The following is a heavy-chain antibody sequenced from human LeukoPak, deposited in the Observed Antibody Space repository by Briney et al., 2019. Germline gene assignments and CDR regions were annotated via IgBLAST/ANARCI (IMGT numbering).Heavy chain of an antibody. J-gene: IGHJ4*02. D-gene: IGHD5-18*01. CDR3: ARHVQDTSMISPLYYFDY. CDR2: MSYSGSS. V-gene: IGHV4-59*08. CDR1: GGSISSYY. Sequence: TSETLSLTCTVSGGSISSYYWSWIRQPPGKGLEWIGYMSYSGSSNYNPSLRSRVTISVDTSKNLFSLKLSSVTAADTAVYYCARHVQDTSMISPLYYFDYWGQGTLVTVSS.